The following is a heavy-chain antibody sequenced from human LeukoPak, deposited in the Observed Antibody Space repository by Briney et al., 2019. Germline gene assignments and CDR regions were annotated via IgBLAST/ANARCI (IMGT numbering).Heavy chain of an antibody. J-gene: IGHJ3*02. D-gene: IGHD3-16*02. V-gene: IGHV1-69*05. Sequence: ASVKVSCKASGGTFSSYAISWVRQAPGQGLEWMGGIIPIFATANYAQKFQGRVTITTDESTSTAYMELSSLRSEDTAVYYCARDSGVWGSYRTSAFDIWGQGTMVTVSS. CDR2: IIPIFATA. CDR1: GGTFSSYA. CDR3: ARDSGVWGSYRTSAFDI.